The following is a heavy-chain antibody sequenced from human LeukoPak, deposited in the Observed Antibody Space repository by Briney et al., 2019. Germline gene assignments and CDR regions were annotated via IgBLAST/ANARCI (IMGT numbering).Heavy chain of an antibody. CDR2: IYSGGST. CDR1: GFTVSSNY. CDR3: ARVKAGYYYYMDV. V-gene: IGHV3-53*01. J-gene: IGHJ6*03. D-gene: IGHD3-10*01. Sequence: GGSLRLSCAASGFTVSSNYMSWVRQAPGKGLEWVSVIYSGGSTYYADSVKGRFTISRDNSKNTLYLQMDSLRAEDTAVYYCARVKAGYYYYMDVWGKGTTVTVSS.